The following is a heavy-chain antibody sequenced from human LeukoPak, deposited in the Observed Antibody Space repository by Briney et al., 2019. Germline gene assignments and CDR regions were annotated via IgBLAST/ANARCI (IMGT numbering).Heavy chain of an antibody. CDR3: ARGTRWQLNWFDP. V-gene: IGHV1-69*04. CDR2: IIPILGTA. D-gene: IGHD5-24*01. Sequence: ASVKVSCKASGGTFSSYAISWVRQAPGQGLEWMGRIIPILGTANYAQKFQGRVTITADKSTSTAYMELSSLRSEDTAVYYCARGTRWQLNWFDPWGQGTLVTVSS. J-gene: IGHJ5*02. CDR1: GGTFSSYA.